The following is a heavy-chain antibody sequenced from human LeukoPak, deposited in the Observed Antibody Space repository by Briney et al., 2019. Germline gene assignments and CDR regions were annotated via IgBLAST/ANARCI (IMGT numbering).Heavy chain of an antibody. CDR3: AREHCSGGSCYSIYYYYYMDV. CDR1: GGSISSYY. CDR2: IYTSGST. D-gene: IGHD2-15*01. V-gene: IGHV4-4*07. J-gene: IGHJ6*03. Sequence: SETLSLTCSVSGGSISSYYWSWIRQPAGKGLEWIGRIYTSGSTNYNPSLKSRVTMSVDTSKNQFSLKLSSVTAADTAVYYCAREHCSGGSCYSIYYYYYMDVWGKGTTVTVSS.